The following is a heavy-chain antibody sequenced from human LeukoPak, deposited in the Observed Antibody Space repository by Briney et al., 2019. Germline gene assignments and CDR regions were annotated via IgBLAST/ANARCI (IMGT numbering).Heavy chain of an antibody. D-gene: IGHD5-18*01. J-gene: IGHJ6*03. Sequence: GGSLRLSCAASGFTFSSYAMHWVRQAPGKGLEWVAVISYDGSNKYYADSVKGRFTISRDNAKNSLYLQMNSLRAEDTAVYYCAREVRYSYRDPLLTSPYYYYYMDVWGKGTTVTVSS. CDR1: GFTFSSYA. CDR3: AREVRYSYRDPLLTSPYYYYYMDV. V-gene: IGHV3-30*04. CDR2: ISYDGSNK.